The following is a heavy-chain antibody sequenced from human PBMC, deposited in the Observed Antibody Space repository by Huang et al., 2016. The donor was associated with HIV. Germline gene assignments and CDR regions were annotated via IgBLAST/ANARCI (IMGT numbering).Heavy chain of an antibody. V-gene: IGHV1-18*04. CDR1: DYTFTSYG. CDR2: IRTNNGDT. Sequence: QVQLVQSGGEVKKPGASVKVSCKASDYTFTSYGISWVRQAPGQGLEWMGWIRTNNGDTNYAQKFQGIVTMTTETSTSTAYMELRSLRSDDTAVYYCGGSSGYWSFDYWGQGTLVTVSS. CDR3: GGSSGYWSFDY. J-gene: IGHJ4*02. D-gene: IGHD3-22*01.